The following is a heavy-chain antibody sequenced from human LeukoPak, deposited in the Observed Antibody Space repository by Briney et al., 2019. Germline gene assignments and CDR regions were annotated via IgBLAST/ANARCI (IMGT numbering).Heavy chain of an antibody. CDR3: ARVIGYCSSTSCFGYFDY. D-gene: IGHD2-2*01. Sequence: SETLSLTCTVSGGSISSYYWSWIRQPPGKGLEWVGYIYYSGNTNYNPSLKSRVTTSVDTSKNQLSLKLSSVTAADTAVYYCARVIGYCSSTSCFGYFDYWGQGTLVAVSS. CDR1: GGSISSYY. J-gene: IGHJ4*02. CDR2: IYYSGNT. V-gene: IGHV4-59*08.